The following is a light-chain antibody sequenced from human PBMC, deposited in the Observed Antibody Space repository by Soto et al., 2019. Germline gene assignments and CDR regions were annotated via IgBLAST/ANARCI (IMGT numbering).Light chain of an antibody. Sequence: EIVMTQSPATLSVSPGERATLSCRASQSVSSNLAWYQQKPGQAPRLLIYGASTRATGIPARFSGSGSGTEFTLTISSLQSEDFAVXXXXQYXNXPXXTFGQXTRPENK. J-gene: IGKJ5*01. V-gene: IGKV3-15*01. CDR2: GAS. CDR3: XQYXNXPXXT. CDR1: QSVSSN.